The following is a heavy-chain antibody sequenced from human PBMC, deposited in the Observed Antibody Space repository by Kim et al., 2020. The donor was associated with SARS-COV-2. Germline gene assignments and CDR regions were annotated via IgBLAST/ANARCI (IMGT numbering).Heavy chain of an antibody. V-gene: IGHV3-23*01. D-gene: IGHD2-21*01. CDR2: ISDSGGYT. CDR1: GLTFSRYA. Sequence: GGSLRLSCATSGLTFSRYAMSWVRQAPGKGLEWVSVISDSGGYTKDADSVKGRFTISRDNSKNTLYLQMNSLRAEDTAVYYCAARGSVDYYYWGQGTLV. CDR3: AARGSVDYYY. J-gene: IGHJ4*02.